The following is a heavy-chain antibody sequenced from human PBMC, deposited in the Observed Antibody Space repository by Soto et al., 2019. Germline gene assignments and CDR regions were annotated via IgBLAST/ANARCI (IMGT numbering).Heavy chain of an antibody. Sequence: PGESLKISCKGSGYSFTSYWIGWVRQMPGKGLEWMGIIYPGDSDTRYSPSFQGQVTISADKSISTAYLQWSSLKASDTAMYYCARHWGPPTTDTAMVTDYYYYGMDVWGQGTTVTVSS. J-gene: IGHJ6*02. CDR2: IYPGDSDT. D-gene: IGHD5-18*01. CDR3: ARHWGPPTTDTAMVTDYYYYGMDV. CDR1: GYSFTSYW. V-gene: IGHV5-51*01.